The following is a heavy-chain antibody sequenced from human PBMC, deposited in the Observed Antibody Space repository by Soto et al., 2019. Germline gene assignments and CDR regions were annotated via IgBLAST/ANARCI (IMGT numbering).Heavy chain of an antibody. CDR3: AREELGGTDNWFDP. CDR2: IYYSGST. CDR1: GVSISSGGYY. D-gene: IGHD1-26*01. J-gene: IGHJ5*02. Sequence: QVQLQESGPGLVKPSQTLSLTCTVSGVSISSGGYYWSWIRQHPGKGLEWIGYIYYSGSTYYNPSLKSRVTISVDTSKNQFSLKLSSVTAADTAVYYCAREELGGTDNWFDPWGQGTLVTVSS. V-gene: IGHV4-31*03.